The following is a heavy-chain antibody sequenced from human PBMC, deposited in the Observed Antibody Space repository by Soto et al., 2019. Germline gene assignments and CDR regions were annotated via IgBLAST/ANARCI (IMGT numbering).Heavy chain of an antibody. CDR3: ARASYNWNYARYYYYGMDV. Sequence: EVQLVESGGGLVQPGGSLRLSCAASGFTFSSYDMHWVRQATGKGLEWVSAIGTAGDTYYPGSVKGRFTSSRENAKKSLYLQKNSLGAEDTAADYYARASYNWNYARYYYYGMDVWGKGTTVTVSS. CDR1: GFTFSSYD. D-gene: IGHD1-7*01. CDR2: IGTAGDT. V-gene: IGHV3-13*01. J-gene: IGHJ6*04.